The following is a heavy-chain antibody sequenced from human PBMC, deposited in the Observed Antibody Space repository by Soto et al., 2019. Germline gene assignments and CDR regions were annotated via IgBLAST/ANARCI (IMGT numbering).Heavy chain of an antibody. D-gene: IGHD3-22*01. Sequence: QLQLQESGSGLVKPSQTLSLTCAVSGGSISSGGYSWSWIRQPPGKGLEWIGYIYHSGSTYYNPSLKSRVTISVDRSKNKFSLKLSSVTAADTAVYYCARDYYDSSGYLGRAFDIWGQGTMVTVSS. J-gene: IGHJ3*02. CDR3: ARDYYDSSGYLGRAFDI. V-gene: IGHV4-30-2*01. CDR2: IYHSGST. CDR1: GGSISSGGYS.